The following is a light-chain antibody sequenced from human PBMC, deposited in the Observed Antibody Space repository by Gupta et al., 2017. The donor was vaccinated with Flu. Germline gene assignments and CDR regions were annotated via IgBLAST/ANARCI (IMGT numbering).Light chain of an antibody. CDR1: SPNIGTGYD. CDR3: QSYDSSLNSYV. J-gene: IGLJ1*01. CDR2: ANT. V-gene: IGLV1-40*01. Sequence: QSVVPQPPSASGSPGQRATISRTWVSPNIGTGYDVHWYQQLPGTAPKLLIYANTDRPSGVPDRFSGSKSGISASLAITGLQAEDEADYYCQSYDSSLNSYVFGSGTKVTVL.